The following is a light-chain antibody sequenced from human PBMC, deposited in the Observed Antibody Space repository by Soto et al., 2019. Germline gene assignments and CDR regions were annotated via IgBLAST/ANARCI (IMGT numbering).Light chain of an antibody. CDR1: QSVSSY. CDR3: QQRSNWPGLT. CDR2: DAS. Sequence: ENVLTQSPATLSLSPGERATLSCRASQSVSSYLAWYQQQPGQAPRLLIYDASNRATGIPARFSGSGSGTDFTLTISSLEPEDFAVYYCQQRSNWPGLTFGGGTKVEIK. J-gene: IGKJ4*01. V-gene: IGKV3-11*01.